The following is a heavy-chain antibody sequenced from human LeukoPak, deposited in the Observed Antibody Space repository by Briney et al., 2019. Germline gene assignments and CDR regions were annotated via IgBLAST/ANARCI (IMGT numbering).Heavy chain of an antibody. CDR1: GYTFTSYS. V-gene: IGHV1-18*01. Sequence: ASVKVSCEASGYTFTSYSISWVRQAPGQGLEWMGWISAQSGKTFYAQKFQGRVTITADESTSTAYMELSSLRSEDTAVYYCARSPPGGSYYG. D-gene: IGHD1-26*01. CDR3: ARSPPGGSYYG. CDR2: ISAQSGKT. J-gene: IGHJ6*01.